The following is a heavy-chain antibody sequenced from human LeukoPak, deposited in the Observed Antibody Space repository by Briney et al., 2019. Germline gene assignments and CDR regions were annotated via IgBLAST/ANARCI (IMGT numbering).Heavy chain of an antibody. CDR3: ARGRKGYDILTGYYSYYFDY. CDR2: INQSGST. J-gene: IGHJ4*02. D-gene: IGHD3-9*01. V-gene: IGHV4-34*01. Sequence: SETLSLTCAVYGGSFSGYYWSWIRQPPGKGLEWIGEINQSGSTNYNPSLKSRVTISVDTSKNQFSLKLSSVTAADTAVYYCARGRKGYDILTGYYSYYFDYWGQGTLVTVSS. CDR1: GGSFSGYY.